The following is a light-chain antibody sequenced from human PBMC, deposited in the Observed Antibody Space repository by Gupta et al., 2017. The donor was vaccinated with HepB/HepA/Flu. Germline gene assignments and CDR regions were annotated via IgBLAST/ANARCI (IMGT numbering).Light chain of an antibody. CDR1: SGSLASNY. Sequence: NFMLIQPHSVSETPGKTVTISCTRSSGSLASNYVQGYQQRPGSAPTTVIYEDNHRPSGVPDRFSGSIDSSSNSASLTIAGLKTEDEADYYCQSYDSSNHRVVFGGGTKLTVL. J-gene: IGLJ2*01. CDR3: QSYDSSNHRVV. CDR2: EDN. V-gene: IGLV6-57*03.